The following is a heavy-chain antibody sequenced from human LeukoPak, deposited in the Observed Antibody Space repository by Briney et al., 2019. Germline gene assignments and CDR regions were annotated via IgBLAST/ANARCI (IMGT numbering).Heavy chain of an antibody. D-gene: IGHD3-22*01. J-gene: IGHJ4*02. CDR2: ISGSGGNT. Sequence: GGSLRLSCGASGFTFSSYAMNWVRQAPGKGLEWVSVISGSGGNTYYADSVKGRFTISRDNSKNTLYLQMNSLRADDTSVYYCARDYYDRSGYFYFDSWGQGTLVTVSS. V-gene: IGHV3-23*01. CDR3: ARDYYDRSGYFYFDS. CDR1: GFTFSSYA.